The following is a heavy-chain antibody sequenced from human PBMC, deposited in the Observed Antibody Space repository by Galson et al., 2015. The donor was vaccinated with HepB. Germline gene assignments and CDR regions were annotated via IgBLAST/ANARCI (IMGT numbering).Heavy chain of an antibody. V-gene: IGHV1-69*13. J-gene: IGHJ5*02. CDR3: ARFLPQRYCSGGSCYSASYNWFDP. CDR1: GGTFSSYA. Sequence: SVKVSCKASGGTFSSYAISWVRQAPGQGLEWMGGIIPIFGIANYAQKFQGRVTITADESTSTAYMELSSLRSEDTAVYYCARFLPQRYCSGGSCYSASYNWFDPWGQGTLVTVSS. CDR2: IIPIFGIA. D-gene: IGHD2-15*01.